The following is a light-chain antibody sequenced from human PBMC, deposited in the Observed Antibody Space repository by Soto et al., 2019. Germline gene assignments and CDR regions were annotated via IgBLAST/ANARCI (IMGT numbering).Light chain of an antibody. CDR2: AAS. CDR1: QSIAYY. CDR3: QQSSNSPMYT. J-gene: IGKJ2*01. Sequence: DLQMTQSPSSLSASVGDRVTITCRASQSIAYYVNWFQQKPGKAPKLLIYAASSFQSGVPSRFSGSGSGTDFTLTISSLQPEDFATYYCQQSSNSPMYTFGQGT. V-gene: IGKV1-39*01.